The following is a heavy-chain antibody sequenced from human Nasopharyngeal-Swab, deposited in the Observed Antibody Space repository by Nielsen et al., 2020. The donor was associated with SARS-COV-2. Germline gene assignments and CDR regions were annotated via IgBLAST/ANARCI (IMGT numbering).Heavy chain of an antibody. Sequence: ASVKVSCKVSGYTLTELSMHWVRQAPGKGLEWMGGFDPEDGETIYAQKFQGRVTMTEDTSTDTAYMEPSSLRSEDTAVYYCATLMAGGGSLGNWFDPWGQGTLVTVSS. CDR3: ATLMAGGGSLGNWFDP. D-gene: IGHD2-15*01. CDR1: GYTLTELS. J-gene: IGHJ5*02. V-gene: IGHV1-24*01. CDR2: FDPEDGET.